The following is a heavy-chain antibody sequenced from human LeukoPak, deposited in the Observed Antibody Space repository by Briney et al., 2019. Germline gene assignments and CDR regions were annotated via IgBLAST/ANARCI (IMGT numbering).Heavy chain of an antibody. V-gene: IGHV1-46*01. D-gene: IGHD2-15*01. CDR3: ARGGGGNNWFDP. Sequence: GASVKVPCKASGYTFTSYYMHWVRQAPGQGLEWMGIINPSGGSTSYAQRFQGRVTMTRDMSTSTVYMELSSLRSEDTAVYYCARGGGGNNWFDPWGQGTLVTVSS. CDR1: GYTFTSYY. J-gene: IGHJ5*02. CDR2: INPSGGST.